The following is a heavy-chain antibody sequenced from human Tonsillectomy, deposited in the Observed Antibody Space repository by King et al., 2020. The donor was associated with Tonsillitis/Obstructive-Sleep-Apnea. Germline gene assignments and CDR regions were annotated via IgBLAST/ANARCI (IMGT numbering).Heavy chain of an antibody. CDR2: IYYIGST. D-gene: IGHD3-3*01. CDR1: GGSISSYY. CDR3: ARFCSGYFLWELVFYI. V-gene: IGHV4-59*08. Sequence: QLQESGPGLVKPSETLSLTCTVSGGSISSYYWSWIRQPPGKGLEWIGYIYYIGSTNYNPSLKSRVTLSVDTSKSQFSLNLSSVTAADTAVYYCARFCSGYFLWELVFYIWGQGTMVTVSS. J-gene: IGHJ3*02.